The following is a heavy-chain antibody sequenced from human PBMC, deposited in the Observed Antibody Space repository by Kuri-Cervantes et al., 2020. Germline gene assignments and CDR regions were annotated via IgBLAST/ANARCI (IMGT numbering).Heavy chain of an antibody. D-gene: IGHD5-24*01. Sequence: SVKVSCKASGDRFGNYGITWVRQAPGQGLEWMGTIIPIFGTVDHAERFQGRVTITTDDSTTTAYMELTSLMSDDTAMYYCARDRREMGGVVAFGIWGQGTMVTVSS. CDR3: ARDRREMGGVVAFGI. J-gene: IGHJ3*02. CDR1: GDRFGNYG. V-gene: IGHV1-69*05. CDR2: IIPIFGTV.